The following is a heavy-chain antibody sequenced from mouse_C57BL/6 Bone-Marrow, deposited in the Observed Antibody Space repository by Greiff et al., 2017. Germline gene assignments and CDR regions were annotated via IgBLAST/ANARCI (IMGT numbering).Heavy chain of an antibody. CDR2: IHPNSGST. J-gene: IGHJ4*01. CDR1: GYTFTSYW. CDR3: ARRDYYDYDWGYAMDY. D-gene: IGHD2-4*01. V-gene: IGHV1-64*01. Sequence: QVQLQQSGAELVKPGASVKLSCKASGYTFTSYWMHWVKQRPGQGLEWIGMIHPNSGSTNYNEKFKSKATLTVAKSSSTADMQLSSLTSEDSAVYYCARRDYYDYDWGYAMDYWGQGTSVTVSS.